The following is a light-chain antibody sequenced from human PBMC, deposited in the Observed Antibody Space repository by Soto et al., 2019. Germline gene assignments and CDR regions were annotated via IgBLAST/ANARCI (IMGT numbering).Light chain of an antibody. V-gene: IGKV3-15*01. CDR3: QQYNNWPSWT. J-gene: IGKJ1*01. Sequence: EIVVTQSPATLSVSPGERATLSCRASQSVNTNFAWYQLKPGQAPRLLIYGASTRATGIPARFSGSGSGTEFTLTISSLQSEDFAVYYCQQYNNWPSWTFGQGTKVDIK. CDR2: GAS. CDR1: QSVNTN.